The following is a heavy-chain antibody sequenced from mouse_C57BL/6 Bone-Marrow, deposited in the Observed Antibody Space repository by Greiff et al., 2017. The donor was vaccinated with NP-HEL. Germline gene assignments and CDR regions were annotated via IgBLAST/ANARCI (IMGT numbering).Heavy chain of an antibody. CDR1: GYTFTSYW. CDR3: AITGTRWYFEV. CDR2: MQPNSGST. Sequence: QVQLQQPGAELVKPGASVKLSCKASGYTFTSYWMHWVKQRPGQGLEWIGMMQPNSGSTNYNEKFKSKATLTVDKSSSTAYMQLSSLTSEDSAVYNCAITGTRWYFEVWGTETTVTVSS. V-gene: IGHV1-64*01. D-gene: IGHD4-1*01. J-gene: IGHJ1*03.